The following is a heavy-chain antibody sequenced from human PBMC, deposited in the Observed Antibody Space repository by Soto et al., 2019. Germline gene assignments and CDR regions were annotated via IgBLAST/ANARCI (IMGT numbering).Heavy chain of an antibody. V-gene: IGHV2-70*04. CDR3: ARSPGGFTVATYFFDY. CDR2: IDWDDDK. D-gene: IGHD3-16*01. J-gene: IGHJ4*02. CDR1: GFSLSSKGMR. Sequence: SGPTLVNPTQTLTLTCTFSGFSLSSKGMRVSWIRQPPGKALEWLARIDWDDDKFYSPSLRTRLAISKGTSKNQVVLTMTNVDPMDTATYYCARSPGGFTVATYFFDYWGQGPWSPSPQ.